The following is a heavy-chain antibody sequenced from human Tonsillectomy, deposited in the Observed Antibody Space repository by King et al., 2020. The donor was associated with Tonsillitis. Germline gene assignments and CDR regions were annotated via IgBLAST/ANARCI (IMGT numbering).Heavy chain of an antibody. CDR2: ISARGSST. Sequence: VQLVESGGGLVQPGGSLRLSCAASGFSFSSYAMSWVRQAPGTGLEWVSTISARGSSTYYADSVRGRITISRDNSKSTRYLQLNSLRANDTAVYYCAKYVNWNQRLPDLDYWGQGTLVTVSS. J-gene: IGHJ4*02. CDR1: GFSFSSYA. D-gene: IGHD1-20*01. CDR3: AKYVNWNQRLPDLDY. V-gene: IGHV3-23*04.